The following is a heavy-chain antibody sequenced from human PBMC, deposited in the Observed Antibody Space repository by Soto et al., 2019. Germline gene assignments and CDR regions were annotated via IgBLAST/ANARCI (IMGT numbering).Heavy chain of an antibody. J-gene: IGHJ4*02. CDR3: ATAVSRGFIVGAVAFDY. CDR2: IIPIFGTA. CDR1: GGTFSSYA. V-gene: IGHV1-69*12. Sequence: QVQLVQSGAEVKKPGSSVKVSCKASGGTFSSYAISWVRQAPGQGLEWMGGIIPIFGTANYAQKFQGRVTINADDATSTAYMELRSLRSEDTAVYYCATAVSRGFIVGAVAFDYWGQGTLVTVSS. D-gene: IGHD1-26*01.